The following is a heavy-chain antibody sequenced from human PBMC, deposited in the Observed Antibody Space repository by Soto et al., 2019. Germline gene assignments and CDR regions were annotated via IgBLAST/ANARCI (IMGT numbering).Heavy chain of an antibody. CDR1: GYTFTSYA. CDR2: INAGNGNT. D-gene: IGHD3-10*02. CDR3: PSLLFVSASALRHPFDI. V-gene: IGHV1-3*01. Sequence: DSVKVSCKASGYTFTSYAMHWVRQAPGQRIEWMGWINAGNGNTKYSQKFQGRVTITRDTSASTAYMELSSLRSEDPPVYSSPSLLFVSASALRHPFDIWRQGPMVTVSS. J-gene: IGHJ3*02.